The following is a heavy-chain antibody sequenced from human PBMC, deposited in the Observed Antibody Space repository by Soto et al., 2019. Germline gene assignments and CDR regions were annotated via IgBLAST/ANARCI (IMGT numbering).Heavy chain of an antibody. Sequence: PSETLSLTCTVSGASISGFYWSWIRKSAGKGLEWIGRIYATGTTDYNPSLKSRVTISVDTSKNQFSLKLSSVTAADTAVYYCAVPAASVAGASGSYYYYGMDVWGQGTTVTVSS. CDR3: AVPAASVAGASGSYYYYGMDV. CDR2: IYATGTT. D-gene: IGHD6-19*01. V-gene: IGHV4-4*07. J-gene: IGHJ6*02. CDR1: GASISGFY.